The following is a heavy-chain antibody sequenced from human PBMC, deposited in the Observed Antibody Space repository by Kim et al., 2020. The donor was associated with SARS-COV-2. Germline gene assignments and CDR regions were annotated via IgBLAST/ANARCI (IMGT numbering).Heavy chain of an antibody. CDR1: GFTFSSCA. CDR2: ISYDGSNK. V-gene: IGHV3-30-3*01. Sequence: GGSLRLSCAASGFTFSSCAMHWVRQAPGKGVVWWAVISYDGSNKNYADSVKGRFTISRDNSKNTLYLQMNSLRAADTALCYCARDPWSRLRGVTYSYYGMYVWGQGTTVTVSS. CDR3: ARDPWSRLRGVTYSYYGMYV. D-gene: IGHD3-10*01. J-gene: IGHJ6*02.